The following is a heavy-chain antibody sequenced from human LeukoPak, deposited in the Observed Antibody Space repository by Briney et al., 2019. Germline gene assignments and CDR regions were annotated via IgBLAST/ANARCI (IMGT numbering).Heavy chain of an antibody. Sequence: SETLSLTCTVSGGSISSYHWSWIRQPPGKGLEWIGYIYYSGSTNYNPSLKSRVTISVDTSKNQFSLKLSSVTAADTAVYYCARNYYDSSGYYYGDWFDPWGQGTLVTVSS. CDR3: ARNYYDSSGYYYGDWFDP. V-gene: IGHV4-59*08. J-gene: IGHJ5*02. D-gene: IGHD3-22*01. CDR2: IYYSGST. CDR1: GGSISSYH.